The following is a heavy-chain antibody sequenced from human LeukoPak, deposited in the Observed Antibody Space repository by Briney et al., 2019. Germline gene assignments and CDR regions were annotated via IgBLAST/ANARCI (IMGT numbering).Heavy chain of an antibody. Sequence: PSETLSHTCAVSGDPISSGHYWAWIRQPPGKGLEWNGSIFHSGSTYRNPSLRSRVTISLNTSKNQFSLILSSMTAADTAVYYCARTSSVDTALVGVHWFDPWGQGTLVTVSS. CDR2: IFHSGST. CDR3: ARTSSVDTALVGVHWFDP. D-gene: IGHD5-18*01. J-gene: IGHJ5*02. V-gene: IGHV4-38-2*01. CDR1: GDPISSGHY.